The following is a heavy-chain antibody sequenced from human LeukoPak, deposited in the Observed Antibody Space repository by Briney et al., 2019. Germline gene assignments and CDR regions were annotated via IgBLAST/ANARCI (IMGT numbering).Heavy chain of an antibody. V-gene: IGHV3-23*01. D-gene: IGHD3-3*01. CDR1: GFTVSSNY. J-gene: IGHJ5*02. CDR2: ISGSGGST. Sequence: GGSLRLSCAASGFTVSSNYMSWVRQAPGKGLEWVSAISGSGGSTYYADSVKGRFTISRDNSKNTLYLQMNSLRAEDTAVYYCAKSVGTYYDFWSGYPGGDWFDPWGQGTLVTVSS. CDR3: AKSVGTYYDFWSGYPGGDWFDP.